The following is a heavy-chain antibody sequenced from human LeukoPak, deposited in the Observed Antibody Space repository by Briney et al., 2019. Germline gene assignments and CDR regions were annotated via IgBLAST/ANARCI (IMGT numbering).Heavy chain of an antibody. CDR2: VYYSGTT. CDR3: SRGTLYSGWSYYFDY. Sequence: SETLSLTCSVSGGSISLSYYYWGWIRQPPGKALEWIGSVYYSGTTSYNPSLKSRVTISVDMSKNHFSLRLSSVTAADTAMYYCSRGTLYSGWSYYFDYWGQGSQVTVSS. V-gene: IGHV4-39*07. D-gene: IGHD6-19*01. CDR1: GGSISLSYYY. J-gene: IGHJ4*02.